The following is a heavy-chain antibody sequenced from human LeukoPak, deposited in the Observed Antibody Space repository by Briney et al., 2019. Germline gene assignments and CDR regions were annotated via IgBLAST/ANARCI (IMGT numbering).Heavy chain of an antibody. CDR2: IYYSGST. J-gene: IGHJ6*03. Sequence: PSETLSLTCTVSGGSTSSSSYYWGWIRQPPGKGLEWIGSIYYSGSTYYNPSLKSRVTISVDTSKNQFSLKLSSVTAADTAVYYCASIAAAGTNYYYMDVWGKGTTVTVSS. CDR3: ASIAAAGTNYYYMDV. V-gene: IGHV4-39*07. D-gene: IGHD6-13*01. CDR1: GGSTSSSSYY.